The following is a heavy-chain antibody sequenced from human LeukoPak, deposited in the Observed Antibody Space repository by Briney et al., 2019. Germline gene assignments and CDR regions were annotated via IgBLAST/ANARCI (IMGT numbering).Heavy chain of an antibody. CDR3: ARGLYASGSCNFYY. J-gene: IGHJ4*02. CDR2: MYSGGNT. D-gene: IGHD3-10*01. CDR1: GFTVSSKN. Sequence: TGVTLTLTCAASGFTVSSKNMRWVGQAPGQGLVGGSLMYSGGNTYYADSVKGRFTISRDNSNNTLYLQMNSLRVQDTAVYYCARGLYASGSCNFYYWGQGALVTVSS. V-gene: IGHV3-53*01.